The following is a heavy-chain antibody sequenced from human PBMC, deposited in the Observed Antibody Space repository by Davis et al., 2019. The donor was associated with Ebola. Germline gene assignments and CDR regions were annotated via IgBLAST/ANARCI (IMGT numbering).Heavy chain of an antibody. CDR1: GFTFSSYG. D-gene: IGHD4-17*01. V-gene: IGHV3-30*02. CDR3: AKDATVTLDY. CDR2: IRDDGSNK. J-gene: IGHJ4*02. Sequence: GESLKISCAASGFTFSSYGMHWVRQAPGKGLEWVGFIRDDGSNKYYADSVKGRFTISRDNSKNTLYLQMNSLRAEDTAVYYCAKDATVTLDYWGQGTLVTVSS.